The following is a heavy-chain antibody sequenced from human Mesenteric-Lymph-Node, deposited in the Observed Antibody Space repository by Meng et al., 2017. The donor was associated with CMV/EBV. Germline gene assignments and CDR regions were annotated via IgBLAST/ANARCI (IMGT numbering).Heavy chain of an antibody. Sequence: SETLSLTCTVSGGSISSSFYYWGWIRQPPGKGLEWIGEINHSGSTNYNPSLKSRVTISVDTSKNQFSLRLSSVTAADTAVYYCARDLGYCSTGSCYEKFQHWGQGILVTVSS. CDR3: ARDLGYCSTGSCYEKFQH. V-gene: IGHV4-39*07. D-gene: IGHD2-15*01. J-gene: IGHJ1*01. CDR2: INHSGST. CDR1: GGSISSSFYY.